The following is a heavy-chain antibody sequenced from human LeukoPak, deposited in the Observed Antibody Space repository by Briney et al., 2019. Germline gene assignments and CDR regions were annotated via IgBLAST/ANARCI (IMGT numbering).Heavy chain of an antibody. CDR2: IYYSGST. CDR1: GGSISSSSYY. CDR3: ARVLGNAGELVDV. D-gene: IGHD2-8*02. J-gene: IGHJ6*04. V-gene: IGHV4-39*07. Sequence: SETLSLTCTVSGGSISSSSYYWGRIRPPPGKGLEWIGCIYYSGSTYYTPSLNSRVTISVDTSKNQFSLKLSSVTAADTAVYYCARVLGNAGELVDVWGKGTTVTVSS.